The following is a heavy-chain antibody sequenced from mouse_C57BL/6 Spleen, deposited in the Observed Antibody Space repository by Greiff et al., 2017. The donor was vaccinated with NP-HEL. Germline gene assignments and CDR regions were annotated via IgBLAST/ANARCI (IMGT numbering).Heavy chain of an antibody. J-gene: IGHJ3*01. CDR3: AGSGYAY. Sequence: QVQLQQSGPELVKPGASVKISCKASGYAFSSSWMNWVKQRPGEGLEWIGRIYPGDGDTNYNGKFKGKATLTADKSSSTAYMQLSSLTSEDSAVYFCAGSGYAYWGQGTLVTVSA. D-gene: IGHD3-2*02. V-gene: IGHV1-82*01. CDR1: GYAFSSSW. CDR2: IYPGDGDT.